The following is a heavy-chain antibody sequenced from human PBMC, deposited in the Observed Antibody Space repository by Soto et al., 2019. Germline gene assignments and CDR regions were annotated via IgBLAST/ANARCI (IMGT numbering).Heavy chain of an antibody. J-gene: IGHJ4*02. CDR2: ISGSGGST. CDR3: AKDPPSDFWSGYENDY. Sequence: GGSLRLSCAASGFTFSSYAMSWVRQTPGKGLEWVSAISGSGGSTYYADTVKGRFTISRDNSKNTLYLQMNSLRADDTAVYYCAKDPPSDFWSGYENDYWGQGT. V-gene: IGHV3-23*01. D-gene: IGHD3-3*01. CDR1: GFTFSSYA.